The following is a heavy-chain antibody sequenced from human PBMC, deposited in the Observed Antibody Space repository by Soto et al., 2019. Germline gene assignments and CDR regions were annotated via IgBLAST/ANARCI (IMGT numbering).Heavy chain of an antibody. Sequence: ASVKVSCKASGYTFTGYYMHWVRQAPGQGLEWMGWINPNSGGTNYAQKFQGWVTMTRDTSISTAYMELSRLRSDDTAVYYCARDRLLWFGELLSLYRPAFYMDVSGKGTTVTVSS. J-gene: IGHJ6*03. CDR1: GYTFTGYY. D-gene: IGHD3-10*01. CDR3: ARDRLLWFGELLSLYRPAFYMDV. V-gene: IGHV1-2*04. CDR2: INPNSGGT.